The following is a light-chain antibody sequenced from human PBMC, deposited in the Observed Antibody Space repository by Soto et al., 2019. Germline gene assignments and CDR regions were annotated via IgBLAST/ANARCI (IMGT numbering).Light chain of an antibody. J-gene: IGKJ2*01. CDR2: KAS. CDR3: QQYNSYPYT. CDR1: QSVSSW. V-gene: IGKV1-5*03. Sequence: DIQMNQSPSTLSPSVGDRITITCRASQSVSSWLAWYQQKPGKAPNLLIYKASSLESGVPSRFSGSGSGTEFTLTISSLQPDDFATYYCQQYNSYPYTFGQGSKLEIK.